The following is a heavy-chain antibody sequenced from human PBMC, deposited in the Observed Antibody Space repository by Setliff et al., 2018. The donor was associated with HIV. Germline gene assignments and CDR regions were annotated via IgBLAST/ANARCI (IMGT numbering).Heavy chain of an antibody. V-gene: IGHV7-4-1*02. CDR3: ARALYGDYGGDLNWLDP. D-gene: IGHD4-17*01. J-gene: IGHJ5*02. CDR2: INTNSGSP. CDR1: GYTFINYA. Sequence: ASVKVSCKASGYTFINYAMNWVRRAPGQGLEWMGWINTNSGSPTYAQAFTGRFVFSVDTSVTTAYLQISGLKADDTAIYYCARALYGDYGGDLNWLDPWGQGTLVTVSS.